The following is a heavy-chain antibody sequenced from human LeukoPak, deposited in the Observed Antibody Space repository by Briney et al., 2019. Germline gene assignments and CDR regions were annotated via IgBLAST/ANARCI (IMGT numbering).Heavy chain of an antibody. CDR1: GGSISSGDYY. D-gene: IGHD5-18*01. V-gene: IGHV4-61*08. CDR2: IYYSGST. J-gene: IGHJ2*01. Sequence: SETLSLTCTVSGGSISSGDYYWSWIRQPPGKGLEWIGYIYYSGSTNYNPSLKSRVTISVDTSKNQFSLKLSSVTAADTAVYYCARLPGYSYGYFEWYSDLWGRGTLVTVSS. CDR3: ARLPGYSYGYFEWYSDL.